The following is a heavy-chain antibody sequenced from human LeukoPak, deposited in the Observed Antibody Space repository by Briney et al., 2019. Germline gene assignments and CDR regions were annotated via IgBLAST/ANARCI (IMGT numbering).Heavy chain of an antibody. D-gene: IGHD6-13*01. Sequence: SENLSLTCTVSGGSISSYYWSWIRQPPGKGLEWIGYIYTSGSTNYNPSLKSRVTISVDTSKNQFSLKLSSVTAADTAVYYCARHVYSTYSDAFDIWGQGTMVTVSS. CDR2: IYTSGST. CDR1: GGSISSYY. CDR3: ARHVYSTYSDAFDI. V-gene: IGHV4-4*09. J-gene: IGHJ3*02.